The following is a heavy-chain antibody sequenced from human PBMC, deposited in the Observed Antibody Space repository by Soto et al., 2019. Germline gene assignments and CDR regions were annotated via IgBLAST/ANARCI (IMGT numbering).Heavy chain of an antibody. CDR1: GFSLSPYW. Sequence: PRGPLSPSSPASGFSLSPYWMHWARQARARGMEWGSRLSRDGLGAAYADSQKGRSTLSRDTSKNTRSLQMNSLRAEDTVVYYCAKDSPQRMVVTAMSVDYWGQGTLVTVSS. D-gene: IGHD2-21*02. V-gene: IGHV3-74*03. J-gene: IGHJ4*02. CDR3: AKDSPQRMVVTAMSVDY. CDR2: LSRDGLGA.